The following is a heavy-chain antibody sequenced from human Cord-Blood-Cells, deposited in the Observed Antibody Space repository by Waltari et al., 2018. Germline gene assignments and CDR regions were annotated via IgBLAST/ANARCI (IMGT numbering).Heavy chain of an antibody. V-gene: IGHV1-46*01. J-gene: IGHJ5*02. CDR2: INPSGGSK. CDR1: GYTFTSYY. D-gene: IGHD6-6*01. CDR3: ARDQSTDSSSSWFDP. Sequence: QVQLVQSGAEVKKPGASVKVSCKASGYTFTSYYMHWVRQAPGQGLEWMGIINPSGGSKSYTQKCQGRVTMTRDTSTSTVYMELSSLRSEDTAGYYCARDQSTDSSSSWFDPWGQGTLVTVSS.